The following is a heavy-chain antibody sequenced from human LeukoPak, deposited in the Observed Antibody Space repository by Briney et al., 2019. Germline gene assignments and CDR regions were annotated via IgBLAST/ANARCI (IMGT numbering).Heavy chain of an antibody. D-gene: IGHD3-10*01. CDR2: ISSSGSTI. Sequence: PGGSLRLSCAASGFTFSSYEMNWVRQAPGKGLEWVSYISSSGSTIYYADSVKGRLTISRDNAKNSLYLQMNSLRAEDTAVYYCARRITMGAFDIWGQGTMVTVSS. CDR3: ARRITMGAFDI. J-gene: IGHJ3*02. CDR1: GFTFSSYE. V-gene: IGHV3-48*03.